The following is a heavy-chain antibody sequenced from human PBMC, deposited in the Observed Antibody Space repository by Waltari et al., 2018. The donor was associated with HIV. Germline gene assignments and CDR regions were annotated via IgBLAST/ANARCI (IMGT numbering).Heavy chain of an antibody. CDR3: ARALWSGYYTPYYFDY. CDR2: IRAYNGHT. Sequence: QVQLVQSGAEVKKPGASVKVSCKASGYTFTSYGISWVRQAPGQGLEWMGWIRAYNGHTNYAQKLQGRVTMTTDTSTSTAYMDLRSLRSDDTAFYYCARALWSGYYTPYYFDYWGQGTLVTVSS. J-gene: IGHJ4*02. V-gene: IGHV1-18*01. CDR1: GYTFTSYG. D-gene: IGHD3-3*01.